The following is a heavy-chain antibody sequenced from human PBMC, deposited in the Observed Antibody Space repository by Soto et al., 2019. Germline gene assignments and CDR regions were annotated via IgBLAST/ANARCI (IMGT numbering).Heavy chain of an antibody. V-gene: IGHV3-30-3*01. CDR2: ISYDGSNK. CDR3: ARALRGEQPDAFYI. J-gene: IGHJ3*02. CDR1: GFTFSSYA. D-gene: IGHD3-16*01. Sequence: GGSLRLSCAASGFTFSSYAMHWVRQAPGKGLEWVAVISYDGSNKYYADSVKGRFTISRDNSKNTLYLQMNSLRAEDTAVYYWARALRGEQPDAFYIWGQGTMVTVSS.